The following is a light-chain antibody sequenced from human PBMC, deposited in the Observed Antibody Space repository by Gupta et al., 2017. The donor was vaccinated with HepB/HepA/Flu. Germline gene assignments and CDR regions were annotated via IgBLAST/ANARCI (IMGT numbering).Light chain of an antibody. CDR1: TSNIGSNF. J-gene: IGLJ3*02. CDR2: SNN. CDR3: AAWDDSLSGPNWV. Sequence: QSVLTQPPSASATPGQRVTNSCSGSTSNIGSNFVSWYQKVPGSAPKLLIYSNNQRPSGAPDRFSGSKSGTSASLAISGLQSDDEADYYCAAWDDSLSGPNWVFGGGTKVTV. V-gene: IGLV1-44*01.